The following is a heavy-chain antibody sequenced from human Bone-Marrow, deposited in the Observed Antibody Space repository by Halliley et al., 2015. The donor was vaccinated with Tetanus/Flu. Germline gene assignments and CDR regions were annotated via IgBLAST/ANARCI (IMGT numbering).Heavy chain of an antibody. CDR3: ARGTNGWSGIDY. Sequence: SLRLSCAASGFTLSAYWMHWVRQVPGKGLEWVSRISFDGSVISYADSVKGRFFISRDKAKNTLYLQMNSLRGDDTALYYCARGTNGWSGIDYWGRGSLVTVSS. J-gene: IGHJ4*02. CDR2: ISFDGSVI. V-gene: IGHV3-74*01. D-gene: IGHD2-8*01. CDR1: GFTLSAYW.